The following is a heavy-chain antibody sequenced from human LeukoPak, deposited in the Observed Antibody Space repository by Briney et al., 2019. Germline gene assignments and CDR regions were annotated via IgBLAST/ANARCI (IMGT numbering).Heavy chain of an antibody. CDR2: IRDKGYGHAT. V-gene: IGHV3-73*01. D-gene: IGHD2-8*01. CDR3: TTPNEGNWFDP. Sequence: GWALRLSCAASGFTFSDSAIHWVRQASGKGLEWVGRIRDKGYGHATAYAASVKGRFTLSRDDSKNTAYLQMNSLKTEDTALYYCTTPNEGNWFDPWGEGTLVTVPS. J-gene: IGHJ5*02. CDR1: GFTFSDSA.